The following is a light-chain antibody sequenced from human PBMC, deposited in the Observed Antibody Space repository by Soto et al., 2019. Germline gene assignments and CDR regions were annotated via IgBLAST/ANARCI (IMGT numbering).Light chain of an antibody. V-gene: IGKV1-17*02. CDR3: QQYESYSPWT. CDR2: AAS. Sequence: DIQMTQSPSSLSASVGDRVTITCRASQGIRNDLGWYQQKPGIAPKFLIYAASNLQSGVPSRFSGGGSGTEFTLTISNLQPDDFATYYCQQYESYSPWTFGQGTKVDIK. CDR1: QGIRND. J-gene: IGKJ1*01.